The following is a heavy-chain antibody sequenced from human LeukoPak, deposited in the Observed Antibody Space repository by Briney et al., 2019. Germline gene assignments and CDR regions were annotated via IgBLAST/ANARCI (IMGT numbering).Heavy chain of an antibody. V-gene: IGHV3-15*01. CDR3: TTVLIGYYFDY. D-gene: IGHD2-8*01. J-gene: IGHJ4*02. CDR2: IKSKTDGGTT. Sequence: TGGSLRLSCAASGFTFSNAWMSWVRQAPGKGLEWVGRIKSKTDGGTTDYAAPVKGRFTISRDDSKNTLYLQMNSLKTGDTAVYYCTTVLIGYYFDYWGQGTLATVSS. CDR1: GFTFSNAW.